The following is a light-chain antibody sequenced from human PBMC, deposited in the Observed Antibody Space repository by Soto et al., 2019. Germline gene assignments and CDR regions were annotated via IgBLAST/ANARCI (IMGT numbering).Light chain of an antibody. CDR3: QHYGGSPRT. CDR1: QSLSDRF. V-gene: IGKV3-20*01. CDR2: DTS. J-gene: IGKJ1*01. Sequence: EIVLTQSPATLSSFPGDRSTLSCRSSQSLSDRFLAWFQQKPGQAPRLLIYDTSTRATGIPDRFSGSGSGTDFTLTISRLEPEDFAVYYCQHYGGSPRTFGQGTKVDIK.